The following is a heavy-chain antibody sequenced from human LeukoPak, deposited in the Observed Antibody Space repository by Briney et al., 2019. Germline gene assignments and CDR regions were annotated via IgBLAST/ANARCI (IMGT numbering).Heavy chain of an antibody. CDR1: GGSIRSGGYY. Sequence: SQTLSLTCTVSGGSIRSGGYYWSWIRQHPGKGLEWIGYIYYSGSTYYNPSLKSRVTISVDTSKNQFSLKLSSVTAADTAVYYCAREVVAARWSFDYWGQGTLVTVSS. CDR3: AREVVAARWSFDY. V-gene: IGHV4-31*03. D-gene: IGHD2-15*01. J-gene: IGHJ4*02. CDR2: IYYSGST.